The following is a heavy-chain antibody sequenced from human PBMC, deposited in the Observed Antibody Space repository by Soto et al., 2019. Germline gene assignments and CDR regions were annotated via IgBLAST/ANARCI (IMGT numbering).Heavy chain of an antibody. CDR1: GGTFSSYA. CDR2: IIPIFGTA. J-gene: IGHJ6*02. Sequence: QVQLVQSGAEVKKPGSSVKVSCKASGGTFSSYAISWVRQAPGQGLEWMGGIIPIFGTANYAQKFQGRVTITADESTSTAYMEVSSLRSEDTAVYYCARGSSVPASHYYYYGMDVWGQGTTVTVSS. CDR3: ARGSSVPASHYYYYGMDV. D-gene: IGHD2-2*01. V-gene: IGHV1-69*12.